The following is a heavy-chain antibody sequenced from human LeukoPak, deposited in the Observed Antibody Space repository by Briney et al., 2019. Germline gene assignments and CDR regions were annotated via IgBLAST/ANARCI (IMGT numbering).Heavy chain of an antibody. CDR2: IYHSGST. J-gene: IGHJ4*02. CDR3: ATYYDSSGYRFDY. D-gene: IGHD3-22*01. V-gene: IGHV4-4*02. Sequence: SETLSLTCAVSGGSISNSNWWCWLRQTPGKGLEWIGEIYHSGSTNYNPSLKSRVTISVDKSKNQFSLKLSSVTAADTAVYYCATYYDSSGYRFDYWGQGTLVTVSS. CDR1: GGSISNSNW.